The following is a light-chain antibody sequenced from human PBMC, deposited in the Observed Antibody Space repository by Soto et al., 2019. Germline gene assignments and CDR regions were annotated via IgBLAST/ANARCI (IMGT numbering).Light chain of an antibody. Sequence: EIVLTQSPGTLSLSPGERATLSCRASQSFSSSYLAWYQQKPGQAPRLLIYGASSRATGIPDRFSGSGSGTDFTLTISRLETEDFAVYYCQQYGSSPTFGPGTKVDIX. CDR2: GAS. CDR1: QSFSSSY. J-gene: IGKJ3*01. CDR3: QQYGSSPT. V-gene: IGKV3-20*01.